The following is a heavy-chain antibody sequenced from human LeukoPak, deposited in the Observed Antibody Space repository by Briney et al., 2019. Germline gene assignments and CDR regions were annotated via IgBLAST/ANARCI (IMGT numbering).Heavy chain of an antibody. CDR3: ARASGPYLREWFDP. D-gene: IGHD2-2*02. CDR1: GGTFSSYS. CDR2: ISAYNGNT. V-gene: IGHV1-18*01. Sequence: EASVKVSCKASGGTFSSYSINWVRQAPGQGLEWMGWISAYNGNTNYAQKLQGRVTMTTDTSTSTAYMELRSLRSEDTAVYYCARASGPYLREWFDPWGQGTLVTVSS. J-gene: IGHJ5*02.